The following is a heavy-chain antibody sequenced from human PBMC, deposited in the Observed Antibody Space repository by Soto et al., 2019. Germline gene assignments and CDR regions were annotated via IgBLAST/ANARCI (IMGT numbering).Heavy chain of an antibody. Sequence: GESLKISCKGSGYSFTSYCISWVRQMPGKGLEWMGRIDLSGYYTNHSPSFQGHVTISADKSTSTAYLQWSSLKASDTAIYYCERMRSTVAGNRYYYYGLDVWGQGTTVTVSS. CDR1: GYSFTSYC. CDR3: ERMRSTVAGNRYYYYGLDV. D-gene: IGHD6-19*01. V-gene: IGHV5-10-1*01. CDR2: IDLSGYYT. J-gene: IGHJ6*02.